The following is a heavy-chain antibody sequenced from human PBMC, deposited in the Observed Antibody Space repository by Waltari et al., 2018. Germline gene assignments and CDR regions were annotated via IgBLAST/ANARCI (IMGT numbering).Heavy chain of an antibody. V-gene: IGHV3-9*01. Sequence: EVQLVESGGGLVQPGRSLRLSCAASGFTVDDYAMHWVRQAPGKGLEWVSGISWNSGSIGYADSVKGRFTISRDNAKNSRYLQMNSLIAEDTALYYCAKDLLNEVEMATILDYWGQGTLVTVSS. J-gene: IGHJ4*02. CDR3: AKDLLNEVEMATILDY. CDR2: ISWNSGSI. CDR1: GFTVDDYA. D-gene: IGHD5-12*01.